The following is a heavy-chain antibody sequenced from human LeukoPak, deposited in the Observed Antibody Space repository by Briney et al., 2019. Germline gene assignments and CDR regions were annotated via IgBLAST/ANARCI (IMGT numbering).Heavy chain of an antibody. J-gene: IGHJ3*02. CDR1: GFTFSDHY. CDR3: TSTAWELLWDGALDI. D-gene: IGHD1-26*01. V-gene: IGHV3-15*01. Sequence: GGSLRLSCATSGFTFSDHYMDWVRQAPGKGLEWLGRIKSKNDGETREYGAPVQGRFTISRDDSKNTVYLQMNSLKTQDTAIYFCTSTAWELLWDGALDIWGRGTMVTVSS. CDR2: IKSKNDGETR.